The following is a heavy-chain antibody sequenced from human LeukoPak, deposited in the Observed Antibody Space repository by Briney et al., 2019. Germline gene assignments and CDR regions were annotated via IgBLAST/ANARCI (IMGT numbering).Heavy chain of an antibody. CDR1: GGSFSGYY. J-gene: IGHJ4*02. CDR3: ARSKAGGYFPFDY. V-gene: IGHV4-34*01. Sequence: PSETLSLTCAVYGGSFSGYYWSWIRQPPGKGLEWIGEINHSGSTNYNPSLKSRATISVDTSKNQFSLKLSSVTAADTAVYYCARSKAGGYFPFDYWGQGTLVTVSS. CDR2: INHSGST. D-gene: IGHD3-22*01.